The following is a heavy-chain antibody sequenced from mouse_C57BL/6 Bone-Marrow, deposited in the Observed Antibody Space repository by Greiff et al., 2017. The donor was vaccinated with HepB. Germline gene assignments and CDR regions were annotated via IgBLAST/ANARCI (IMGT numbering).Heavy chain of an antibody. V-gene: IGHV1-82*01. CDR1: GYAFSSSW. Sequence: QVQLQQSGPELVKPGASVKISCKASGYAFSSSWMNWVKQRPGKGLEWIGRIYPGDGDTNYNGKFKGKATLTADKSSSTAYMQLSSLTSEDSAVYFCARGDYGNYGDFDVWGTGTTVTVSS. D-gene: IGHD2-1*01. J-gene: IGHJ1*03. CDR3: ARGDYGNYGDFDV. CDR2: IYPGDGDT.